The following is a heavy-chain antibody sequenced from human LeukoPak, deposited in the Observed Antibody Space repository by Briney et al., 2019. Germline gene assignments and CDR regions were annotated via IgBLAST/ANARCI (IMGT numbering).Heavy chain of an antibody. CDR3: ARDKNTAMAFNY. V-gene: IGHV3-30*04. Sequence: PGRSLRLSCAASGFTFSSYAMHRVRQAPGKGLEWVVVISYDGSNKYYADSVKGRFTISRDNSKNTLYLQMNSLRAEDTAVYYCARDKNTAMAFNYWGQGTLVTVSS. CDR1: GFTFSSYA. D-gene: IGHD5-18*01. J-gene: IGHJ4*02. CDR2: ISYDGSNK.